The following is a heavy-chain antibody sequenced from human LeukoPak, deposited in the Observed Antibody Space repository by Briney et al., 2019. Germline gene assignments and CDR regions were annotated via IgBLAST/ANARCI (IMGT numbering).Heavy chain of an antibody. CDR3: ARMVSGYDFFDWFDP. J-gene: IGHJ5*02. Sequence: SVKVSCKASGYTFTSYGISWVRQAPGQGLEWMGGIIPIFGTANYAQKFQGRVTITADESTSTAYMELSSLRSEDTAVYYCARMVSGYDFFDWFDPWGQGTLVTVSS. CDR1: GYTFTSYG. CDR2: IIPIFGTA. V-gene: IGHV1-69*13. D-gene: IGHD5-12*01.